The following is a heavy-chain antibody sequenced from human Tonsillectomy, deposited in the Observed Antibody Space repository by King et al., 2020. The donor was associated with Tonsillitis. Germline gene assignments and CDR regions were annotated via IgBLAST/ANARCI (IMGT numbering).Heavy chain of an antibody. J-gene: IGHJ4*01. CDR2: SYYSGST. V-gene: IGHV4-39*01. CDR1: GGSISSSRYY. CDR3: AGLLGGYCSGGSCYSDY. Sequence: QLQLQESGPGLVKPSETLSLTCTVSGGSISSSRYYWGWIRQPPGKGLEWIGSSYYSGSTYYNPSLKSRVTISVDTPKNQFSLKVSSVTDADTAVYYCAGLLGGYCSGGSCYSDYWGHGTLVTVSS. D-gene: IGHD2-15*01.